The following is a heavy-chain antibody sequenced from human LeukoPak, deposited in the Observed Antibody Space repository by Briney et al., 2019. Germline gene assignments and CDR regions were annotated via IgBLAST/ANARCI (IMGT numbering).Heavy chain of an antibody. V-gene: IGHV3-30-3*01. CDR2: ISYDGSNK. CDR3: ARDRASGAAAHLFFDY. Sequence: GRSLRLSCAASGFTFSSYAMHWVRQAPGKGLEWVAVISYDGSNKFYADSVKGRFTVSRDNSENTLYLQMNSLRAEDSAVYYCARDRASGAAAHLFFDYWGQGTLVTVSS. CDR1: GFTFSSYA. D-gene: IGHD6-13*01. J-gene: IGHJ4*02.